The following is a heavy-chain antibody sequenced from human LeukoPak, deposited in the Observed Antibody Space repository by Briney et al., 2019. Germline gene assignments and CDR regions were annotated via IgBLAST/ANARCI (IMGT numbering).Heavy chain of an antibody. Sequence: GGSLRLSGEASGFTFSSYGLHWVRQAPGRGLEWVAVIWYDGSKESYADSVKGRFTISRDSSKNTMYLQMNSLRVEDTAVYYCARDSDGNGHYSLFDYWGQGTLVTVSS. CDR2: IWYDGSKE. CDR3: ARDSDGNGHYSLFDY. V-gene: IGHV3-33*01. D-gene: IGHD3-22*01. CDR1: GFTFSSYG. J-gene: IGHJ4*02.